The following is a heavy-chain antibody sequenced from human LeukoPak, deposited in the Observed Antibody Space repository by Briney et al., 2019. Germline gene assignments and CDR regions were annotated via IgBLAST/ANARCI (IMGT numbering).Heavy chain of an antibody. CDR3: ARRLLPNWFDP. Sequence: SQTLSLTCAVSGGSISSGGYSWSWIRQPPGKGLKWIGYIYHSGSTYYNPSLKSRVTISVDRSKNQFSLKLSSVTAADTAVYYCARRLLPNWFDPWGQGTLVTVSS. J-gene: IGHJ5*02. CDR2: IYHSGST. D-gene: IGHD3-22*01. V-gene: IGHV4-30-2*01. CDR1: GGSISSGGYS.